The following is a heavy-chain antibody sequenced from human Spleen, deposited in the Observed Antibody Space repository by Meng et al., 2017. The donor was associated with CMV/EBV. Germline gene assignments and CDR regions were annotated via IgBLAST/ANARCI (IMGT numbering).Heavy chain of an antibody. CDR1: GFTFDDYA. CDR3: AKANGWYEAFDI. V-gene: IGHV3-9*01. Sequence: GGSLRLSCVASGFTFDDYAMHWVRQAPGKGLEWVSGISWNSGSIGYADSVKGRFTISRDNAKKSLYLQMNSLRAEDTALYYCAKANGWYEAFDIWGQGTMVTVSS. J-gene: IGHJ3*02. D-gene: IGHD6-19*01. CDR2: ISWNSGSI.